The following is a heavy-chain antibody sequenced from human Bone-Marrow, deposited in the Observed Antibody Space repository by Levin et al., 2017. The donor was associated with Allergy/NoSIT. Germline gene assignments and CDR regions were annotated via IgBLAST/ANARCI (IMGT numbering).Heavy chain of an antibody. J-gene: IGHJ4*02. CDR2: IWYDGTKK. CDR1: GFIFSNYG. Sequence: GESLKISCAASGFIFSNYGMHWVRQAPGKGLEWVAVIWYDGTKKYYAESVKGRFSISRDNSNDTLYLQMSSLRAEDTAVYHCAGAYGDYGLDYWGQGTLVTVSS. CDR3: AGAYGDYGLDY. V-gene: IGHV3-33*01. D-gene: IGHD4-17*01.